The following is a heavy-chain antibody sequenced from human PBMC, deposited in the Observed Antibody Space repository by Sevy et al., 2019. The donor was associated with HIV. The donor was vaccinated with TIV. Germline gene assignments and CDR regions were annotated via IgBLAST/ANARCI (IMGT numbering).Heavy chain of an antibody. CDR1: GFTFGDYA. CDR3: ARVRGTISPYYYFGMDV. CDR2: IRGNTFGATT. J-gene: IGHJ6*02. Sequence: GGSLRLSCTASGFTFGDYAMNWLRQAPGKGLEWVGFIRGNTFGATTEYAASVKGRFTISRDDSKSIAYLQMNSLKTEDTAVYFCARVRGTISPYYYFGMDVWGQGTTVTVSS. V-gene: IGHV3-49*03. D-gene: IGHD3-10*01.